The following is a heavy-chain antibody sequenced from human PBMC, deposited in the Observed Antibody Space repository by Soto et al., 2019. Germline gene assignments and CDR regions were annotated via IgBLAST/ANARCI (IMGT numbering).Heavy chain of an antibody. CDR3: ARSPTLSDYDFWSGYPPTEYYFDY. Sequence: GESLKISCKGSGYSFTSYWIGWVRQMPGKGLEWMGIIYPGDSDTRYSPSFQGQVTISADKSISTAYLQWSSLKASDTAMYYCARSPTLSDYDFWSGYPPTEYYFDYWGQGTLVTVSS. CDR1: GYSFTSYW. J-gene: IGHJ4*02. V-gene: IGHV5-51*01. CDR2: IYPGDSDT. D-gene: IGHD3-3*01.